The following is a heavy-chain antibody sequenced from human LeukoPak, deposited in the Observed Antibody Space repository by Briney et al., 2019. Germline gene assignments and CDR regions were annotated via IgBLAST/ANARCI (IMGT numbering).Heavy chain of an antibody. V-gene: IGHV1-2*02. CDR2: IDPNSGGT. D-gene: IGHD2-15*01. CDR1: GYTFTGYY. CDR3: RYCSGGSCYPLDY. J-gene: IGHJ4*02. Sequence: GASVKVSCKASGYTFTGYYMHWVRHAPGQGLEWMGWIDPNSGGTDYAQKFQGRVTMTRDTSISTAYMELSRLRSDDTAVYYCRYCSGGSCYPLDYWGQGTLDTVSS.